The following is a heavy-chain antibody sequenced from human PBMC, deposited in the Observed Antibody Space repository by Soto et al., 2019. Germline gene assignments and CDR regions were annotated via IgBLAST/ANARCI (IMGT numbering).Heavy chain of an antibody. D-gene: IGHD1-26*01. Sequence: ASVKVSCKVSGYTRTELSMHWVRQGPGKGLEWMGGFDPEDGETIYAQKFQGRVTMTEDTSTDTAYMELSSLRSEDTAVYYCATDLPIRGSYSAGMGYWGQGTLVTVSS. CDR1: GYTRTELS. CDR2: FDPEDGET. CDR3: ATDLPIRGSYSAGMGY. J-gene: IGHJ4*02. V-gene: IGHV1-24*01.